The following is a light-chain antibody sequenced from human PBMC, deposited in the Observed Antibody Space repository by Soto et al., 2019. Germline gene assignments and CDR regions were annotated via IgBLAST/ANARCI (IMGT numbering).Light chain of an antibody. CDR3: QQANSFPST. V-gene: IGKV1D-12*01. J-gene: IGKJ5*01. CDR2: EAF. CDR1: QTFNSW. Sequence: DIQMTQSPSRMYASVGYTITITCRASQTFNSWVTWYQQKPGKAPKLLIYEAFTLQSGVSSRFSGSGSGTDFTLTISSLQPEDFATYYCQQANSFPSTFGQGTRREIK.